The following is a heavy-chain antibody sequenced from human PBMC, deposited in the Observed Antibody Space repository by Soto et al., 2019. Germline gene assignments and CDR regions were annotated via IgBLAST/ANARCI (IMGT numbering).Heavy chain of an antibody. CDR2: IIPLFGTT. V-gene: IGHV1-69*01. J-gene: IGHJ6*02. CDR1: GGTFNKFA. CDR3: ATREWELLEAPGMDYFSYAMDV. Sequence: QVQLVQSGAEVKKPGSSVKVSCKPSGGTFNKFAISWVRQAPGQGLEWMGGIIPLFGTTNYAPKFQGRVTITADESTSTAYMELSGLRFEDSAVYYCATREWELLEAPGMDYFSYAMDVWGQGTTVTVSS. D-gene: IGHD1-26*01.